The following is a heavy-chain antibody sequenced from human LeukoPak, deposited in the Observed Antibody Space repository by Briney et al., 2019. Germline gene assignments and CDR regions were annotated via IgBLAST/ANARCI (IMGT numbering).Heavy chain of an antibody. D-gene: IGHD4-23*01. CDR3: ARHLRGVVTPSGFDY. J-gene: IGHJ4*02. Sequence: GRSLRLSCAASGFTFSSYAMHWVRQAPGKGLEWVAVISYDGSNKYYADSVKGRFTISRDNSKNTLYLQINSLRAEDTAVYYCARHLRGVVTPSGFDYWGQGTLVTVSS. CDR1: GFTFSSYA. V-gene: IGHV3-30*04. CDR2: ISYDGSNK.